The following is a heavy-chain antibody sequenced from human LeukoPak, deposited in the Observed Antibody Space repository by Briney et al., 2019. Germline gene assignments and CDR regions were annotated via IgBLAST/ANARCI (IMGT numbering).Heavy chain of an antibody. Sequence: SQTLSLTCAASGGSISSGGYSWSWIRQPPGKGLEWIGYIYHSGSTYYNPSLKSRVTISVDRSKNQFSLKLSSVTAADTAVYYCAREGVRPRRGFDPWGQGTLVTVSS. J-gene: IGHJ5*02. V-gene: IGHV4-30-2*01. CDR3: AREGVRPRRGFDP. D-gene: IGHD1-1*01. CDR2: IYHSGST. CDR1: GGSISSGGYS.